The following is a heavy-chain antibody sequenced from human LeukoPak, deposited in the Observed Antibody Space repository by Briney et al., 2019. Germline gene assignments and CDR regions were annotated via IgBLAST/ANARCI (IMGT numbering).Heavy chain of an antibody. D-gene: IGHD3-3*01. V-gene: IGHV1-2*06. CDR1: GYTFTGYY. J-gene: IGHJ4*02. Sequence: ASVKVSCTASGYTFTGYYMHWVREAPGQGLEWMGRINPNSGGTNYAQKFQGRVTMTRDTSISTAYMELSRLRSDDTAVYYCAADGITIFGVVYGGFDYWGQGTLVTVSS. CDR2: INPNSGGT. CDR3: AADGITIFGVVYGGFDY.